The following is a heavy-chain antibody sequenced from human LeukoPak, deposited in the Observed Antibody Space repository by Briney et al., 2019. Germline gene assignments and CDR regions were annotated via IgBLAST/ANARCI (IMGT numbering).Heavy chain of an antibody. Sequence: SETLSLTCTVSGGSISSFYWSWIRQPPGKGLEYIGYISYSGTTSYNPSLKSRVTISVDTSKNQFSLQLNSVTPEDTAVYYCARNSADLDYWGRGILVTVSS. V-gene: IGHV4-59*12. CDR2: ISYSGTT. CDR3: ARNSADLDY. D-gene: IGHD1-26*01. J-gene: IGHJ4*02. CDR1: GGSISSFY.